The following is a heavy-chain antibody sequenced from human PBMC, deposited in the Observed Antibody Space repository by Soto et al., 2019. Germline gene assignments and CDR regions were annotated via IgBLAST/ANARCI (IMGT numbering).Heavy chain of an antibody. CDR1: GGSISSYY. J-gene: IGHJ4*02. CDR2: IYYSGST. D-gene: IGHD4-17*01. Sequence: SETLSLTCTVSGGSISSYYWSWIRQPPGKGLEWIGYIYYSGSTNYNPSLKSRVTISVDTSKNQFSLKLSSVTAADTAVYYCERANHYGGNSGYFDYWGQGTLVTVSS. CDR3: ERANHYGGNSGYFDY. V-gene: IGHV4-59*01.